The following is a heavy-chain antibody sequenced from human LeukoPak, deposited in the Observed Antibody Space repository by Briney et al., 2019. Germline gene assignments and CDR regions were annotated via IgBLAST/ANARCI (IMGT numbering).Heavy chain of an antibody. Sequence: GGSLRLSCAASGFTFSSCAMSWVRQAPGKGLEWVSAISGSGGSTYYADSVKGRFTISRDNSKNTLYLQMNSLRAEDTAVYYCAKDLILGAAASYYFDYWGQGTLVTVSS. CDR3: AKDLILGAAASYYFDY. J-gene: IGHJ4*02. D-gene: IGHD2-15*01. V-gene: IGHV3-23*01. CDR2: ISGSGGST. CDR1: GFTFSSCA.